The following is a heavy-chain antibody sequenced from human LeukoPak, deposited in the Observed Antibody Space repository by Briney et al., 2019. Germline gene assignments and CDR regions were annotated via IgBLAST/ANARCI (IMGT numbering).Heavy chain of an antibody. D-gene: IGHD4-17*01. V-gene: IGHV1-18*01. CDR3: ARAGTTPNYYYYMDV. Sequence: ASVKVSCKASGYTFTSYGISWVRQAPGQGLEWMGWTSAYNGNTNYAQKLQGRVTMTTDTSTSTAYMELRSLRSDDTAVYYCARAGTTPNYYYYMDVWGKGTTVTVSS. CDR1: GYTFTSYG. J-gene: IGHJ6*03. CDR2: TSAYNGNT.